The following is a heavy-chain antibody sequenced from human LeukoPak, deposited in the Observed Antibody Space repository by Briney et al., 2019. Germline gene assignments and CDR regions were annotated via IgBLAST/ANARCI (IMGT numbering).Heavy chain of an antibody. CDR1: GFTFSSYA. CDR3: AELGITMIGGV. Sequence: GGSLRLSCAASGFTFSSYAMHWVRQAPGKGLEYVSSISSNGGSTYYANSVKGRFTISRDNAKNSLYLQMNSLRAEDTAVYYCAELGITMIGGVWGKGTTVTISS. D-gene: IGHD3-10*02. V-gene: IGHV3-64*01. J-gene: IGHJ6*04. CDR2: ISSNGGST.